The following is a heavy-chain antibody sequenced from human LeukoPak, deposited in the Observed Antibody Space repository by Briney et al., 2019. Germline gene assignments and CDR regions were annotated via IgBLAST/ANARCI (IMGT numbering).Heavy chain of an antibody. D-gene: IGHD3-9*01. V-gene: IGHV1-2*02. Sequence: GASVKVTCKAYGYTFTTYYLHWVRQAPGQGLEWMGWISPNSGATKYAQKFQDRVTMTRETSINTAYMELSRLRSDDTAVYYCARFSVGGRYDFDYWGQGTLVTVSS. CDR2: ISPNSGAT. CDR1: GYTFTTYY. CDR3: ARFSVGGRYDFDY. J-gene: IGHJ4*02.